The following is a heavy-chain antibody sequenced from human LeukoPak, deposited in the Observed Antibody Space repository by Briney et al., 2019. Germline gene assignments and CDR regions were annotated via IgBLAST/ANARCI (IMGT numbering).Heavy chain of an antibody. CDR1: GYTFTGYY. D-gene: IGHD4-11*01. J-gene: IGHJ2*01. CDR3: ARDYSNYGGWYFDL. CDR2: INPNSGGT. Sequence: ASVKVSCKASGYTFTGYYMHWVRQAPGQGLEWMGWINPNSGGTNYAQKFQGRVTMTRDTSISTAYTELSRLRSDDTAVYYCARDYSNYGGWYFDLWGRGTLVTVSS. V-gene: IGHV1-2*02.